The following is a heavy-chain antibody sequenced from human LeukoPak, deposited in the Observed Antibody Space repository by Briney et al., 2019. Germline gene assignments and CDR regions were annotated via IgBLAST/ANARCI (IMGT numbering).Heavy chain of an antibody. CDR1: GFTLSDYY. CDR2: ITSRGSTI. Sequence: PGGSLRLSCAASGFTLSDYYLTWIRQAPGKGLEWVSYITSRGSTIYHADSVKGRFTISRDNAKNSLYLQMNSLRAEDTAVYYCARDGSLIDNWNYWGQGTLVTVSS. J-gene: IGHJ4*02. CDR3: ARDGSLIDNWNY. D-gene: IGHD1-20*01. V-gene: IGHV3-11*04.